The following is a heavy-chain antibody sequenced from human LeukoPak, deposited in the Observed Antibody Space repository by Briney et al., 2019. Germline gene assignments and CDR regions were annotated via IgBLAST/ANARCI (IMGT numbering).Heavy chain of an antibody. J-gene: IGHJ6*02. CDR1: GGSISSYY. D-gene: IGHD6-13*01. CDR3: ARGLPYSSSWSPVRRYYYYGMDV. V-gene: IGHV4-4*07. CDR2: IYTSGST. Sequence: SETLSLTCTVSGGSISSYYWSWIRQPAGKGLEWIGRIYTSGSTNYNPSLKSRVTMSVDTSKNQFSLKLSSVTAADTAVYYRARGLPYSSSWSPVRRYYYYGMDVWGQGTTVTVSS.